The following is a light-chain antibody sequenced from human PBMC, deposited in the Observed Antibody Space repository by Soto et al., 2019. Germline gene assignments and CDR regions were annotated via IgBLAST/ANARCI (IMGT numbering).Light chain of an antibody. CDR3: QQYNSYS. V-gene: IGKV1-5*01. J-gene: IGKJ1*01. CDR1: QSIGNR. Sequence: DITMSHSPSALSASVGDRVTSTCRASQSIGNRLAWYQQKPGTAPKLLIYHASTLESGVPSRFSGSGSGTEFTLTISSLQPDDFATYYCQQYNSYSFGQRTKV. CDR2: HAS.